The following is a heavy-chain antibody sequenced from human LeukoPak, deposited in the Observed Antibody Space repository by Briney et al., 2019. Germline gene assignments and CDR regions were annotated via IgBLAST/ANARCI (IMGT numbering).Heavy chain of an antibody. Sequence: GGSLRLSCAASGFTFSSYSMNWVRQAPGKGLEWVSSISTSSSYIYYADSVKGRFTISRDNAKNSLYLQMNSLRAEDTAVYYCARGGYYYDSSGYYYEENWFDPWGQGTLVTVSS. CDR3: ARGGYYYDSSGYYYEENWFDP. CDR1: GFTFSSYS. V-gene: IGHV3-21*01. J-gene: IGHJ5*02. D-gene: IGHD3-22*01. CDR2: ISTSSSYI.